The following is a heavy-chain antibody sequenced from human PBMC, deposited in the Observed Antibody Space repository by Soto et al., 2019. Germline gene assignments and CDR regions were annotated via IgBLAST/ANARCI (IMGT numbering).Heavy chain of an antibody. CDR3: AKDGNWLDVYFDV. D-gene: IGHD6-19*01. CDR2: SSASGRSR. CDR1: GIEFSNYA. J-gene: IGHJ4*02. Sequence: GGSLRLSCVASGIEFSNYAMSWVRQAPGKGLEWVSISSASGRSRYHADSVRGRFTISRDNSKNTLYLHMTNLRAEDTAVYYCAKDGNWLDVYFDVWGQGTPVTVSS. V-gene: IGHV3-23*01.